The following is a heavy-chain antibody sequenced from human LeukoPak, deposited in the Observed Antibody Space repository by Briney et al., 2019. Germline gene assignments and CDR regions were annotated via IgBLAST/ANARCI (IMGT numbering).Heavy chain of an antibody. V-gene: IGHV3-9*01. D-gene: IGHD5-24*01. CDR3: AKESREDLFFDY. CDR2: ISWNSGSI. CDR1: GFTFDDYA. Sequence: SGGSLRLSCAASGFTFDDYAMHWVRQAPGKGLEWVSGISWNSGSIGYADSVKGRFTISRDNAKNSLYLQMNSLRAEDTALYYCAKESREDLFFDYWGQGTLVTVSS. J-gene: IGHJ4*02.